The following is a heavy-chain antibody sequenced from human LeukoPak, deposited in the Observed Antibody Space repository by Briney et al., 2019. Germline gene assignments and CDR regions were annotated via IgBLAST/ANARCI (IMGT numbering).Heavy chain of an antibody. V-gene: IGHV4-59*01. Sequence: SETLSLTCSVSGDSISSYYWSWIRQPPGKGLEWIGYIYYSGSTNYNPSLKSRVTISVDTSKNQFSLKLSSVTAADTAVYYCAFRSSSYGFPYWGQGTLVTVSS. J-gene: IGHJ4*02. CDR1: GDSISSYY. D-gene: IGHD5-18*01. CDR3: AFRSSSYGFPY. CDR2: IYYSGST.